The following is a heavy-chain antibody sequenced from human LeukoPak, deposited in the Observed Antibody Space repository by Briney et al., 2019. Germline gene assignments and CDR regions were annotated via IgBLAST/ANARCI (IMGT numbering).Heavy chain of an antibody. CDR2: IYPGDSDT. V-gene: IGHV5-51*01. CDR1: GYSFTTYW. D-gene: IGHD6-13*01. J-gene: IGHJ5*02. CDR3: ARRYSSSWYGVVDWFDP. Sequence: GESLKISCKGSGYSFTTYWIGWVRQMPGKGLEWMGVIYPGDSDTRYSPSFQGQVTISADKSISTAYLQWSSLKASDTAMYYCARRYSSSWYGVVDWFDPWGQGTLVTVSS.